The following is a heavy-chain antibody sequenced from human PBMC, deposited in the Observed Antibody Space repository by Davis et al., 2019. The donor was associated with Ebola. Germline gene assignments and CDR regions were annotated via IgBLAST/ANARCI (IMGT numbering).Heavy chain of an antibody. Sequence: SVKVSCKASGYTFTGYYMHWVRQAPGQGLEWMGRIIPILGIANYAQKFQGRVTITADKSTSTAYMELSSLRSEDTAVYYCAREYYDSSGCDYWGQGTLVTVSS. CDR2: IIPILGIA. CDR3: AREYYDSSGCDY. J-gene: IGHJ4*02. D-gene: IGHD3-22*01. CDR1: GYTFTGYY. V-gene: IGHV1-69*04.